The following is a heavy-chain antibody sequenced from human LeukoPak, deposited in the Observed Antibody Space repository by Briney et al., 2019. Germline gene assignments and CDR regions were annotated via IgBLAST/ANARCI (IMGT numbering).Heavy chain of an antibody. CDR2: TYYRSKWYN. D-gene: IGHD1-26*01. CDR1: GDSVSSNIAA. J-gene: IGHJ4*02. Sequence: SQTLSLTCAISGDSVSSNIAAWNWTRQSPSGGLEWLGRTYYRSKWYNDYSVSVKSRITITPDTSKNQFSLQLNSVTPEDTAVYYCARDRSGSYRDWGQGTLVTVSS. CDR3: ARDRSGSYRD. V-gene: IGHV6-1*01.